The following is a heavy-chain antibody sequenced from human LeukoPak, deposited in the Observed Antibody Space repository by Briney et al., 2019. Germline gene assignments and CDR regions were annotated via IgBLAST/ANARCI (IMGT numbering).Heavy chain of an antibody. Sequence: PGGSLRLSCAASGFTVSSNYMSWVRQAPGKGLEWVSVIYGGGSTNYADSVKGRFTISRDNSKNTLSLQMNSLRAEDTALYYCAKTLLTDFRGVTSSYKSGWGQGTLVTVSS. CDR1: GFTVSSNY. J-gene: IGHJ4*02. D-gene: IGHD3-10*01. CDR3: AKTLLTDFRGVTSSYKSG. V-gene: IGHV3-53*01. CDR2: IYGGGST.